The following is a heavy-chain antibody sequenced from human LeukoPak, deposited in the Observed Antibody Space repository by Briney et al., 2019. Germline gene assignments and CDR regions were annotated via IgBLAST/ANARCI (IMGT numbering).Heavy chain of an antibody. J-gene: IGHJ4*02. V-gene: IGHV4-34*01. Sequence: PSETLSLTCAVYGGAFSGYYWSWIRQPPGKGLEWIVEINHSGSTNYNPSLKSRVAISVDTSQNQFSLKLSSVPAADTAVYYCARGYSSSWYLAKLFDYWGQGTLVTVSS. CDR2: INHSGST. CDR3: ARGYSSSWYLAKLFDY. D-gene: IGHD6-13*01. CDR1: GGAFSGYY.